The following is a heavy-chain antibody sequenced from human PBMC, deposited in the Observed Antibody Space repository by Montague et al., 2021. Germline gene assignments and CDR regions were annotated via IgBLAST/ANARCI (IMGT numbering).Heavy chain of an antibody. V-gene: IGHV3-9*01. CDR2: INGNSINI. J-gene: IGHJ4*02. D-gene: IGHD3-3*01. CDR3: VKDTRDYYPDF. CDR1: GFIFNNYV. Sequence: LRLSCAASGFIFNNYVMNWVRQAPGRGLEWVSGINGNSINIDYADSVKGRFTISRDNAKNSLYLQMNSLRAEDTAFYYCVKDTRDYYPDFWGQGILVTVSS.